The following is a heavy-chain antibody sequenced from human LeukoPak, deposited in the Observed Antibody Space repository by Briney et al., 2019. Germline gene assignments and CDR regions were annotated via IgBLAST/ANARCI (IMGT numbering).Heavy chain of an antibody. CDR1: GYTFTSYG. V-gene: IGHV1-3*03. CDR2: INAGNGNT. Sequence: ASVKVSCKASGYTFTSYGISWVRQAPGQGLEWVGWINAGNGNTKYSQEFQGRVTITRDTSASTAYMELSSLRSEDMAVYYCARDQGYYYVFDYWGQGTLVTVSS. J-gene: IGHJ4*02. D-gene: IGHD3-22*01. CDR3: ARDQGYYYVFDY.